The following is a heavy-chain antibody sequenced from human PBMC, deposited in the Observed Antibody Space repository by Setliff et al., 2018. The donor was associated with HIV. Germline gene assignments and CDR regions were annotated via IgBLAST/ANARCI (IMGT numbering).Heavy chain of an antibody. CDR2: IYYSGPT. V-gene: IGHV4-30-4*08. D-gene: IGHD3-3*01. CDR1: GGSISSGDYY. Sequence: SETLSLTCTVSGGSISSGDYYWSWIRQPPGKGLEWIGYIYYSGPTSYNPSLRSRVTISVDTSKNQLSLKLTSVTAADTAVYYCARPLSTSYNFWGDAFGIWGQGTMVTVSS. J-gene: IGHJ3*02. CDR3: ARPLSTSYNFWGDAFGI.